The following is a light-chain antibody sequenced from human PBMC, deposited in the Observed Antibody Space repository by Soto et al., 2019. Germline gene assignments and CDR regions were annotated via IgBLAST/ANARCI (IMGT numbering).Light chain of an antibody. Sequence: QSVLTQPASVSGSPGQSSTISSTGTSSDVGGYNYVSWYQHHPGKAPKLIIYDVTNRPPGVSNPFSGSKSGNTASLTISGLQPEDEADYYCSSYTTSNTRQIVFGTGTKVTVL. CDR1: SSDVGGYNY. CDR3: SSYTTSNTRQIV. CDR2: DVT. V-gene: IGLV2-14*03. J-gene: IGLJ1*01.